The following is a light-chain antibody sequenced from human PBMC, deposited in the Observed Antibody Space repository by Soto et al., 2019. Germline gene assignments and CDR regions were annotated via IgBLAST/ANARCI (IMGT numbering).Light chain of an antibody. CDR3: QQYGTSLFT. CDR2: GAS. J-gene: IGKJ3*01. V-gene: IGKV3-20*01. Sequence: EIVLTQSPGTLSLSPGERATLSCRASQTVSSNYLAWYQQKPGQPPRLLIYGASSRATGISDRFSGSGSGTDFTITISRLEPEDFAVYYCQQYGTSLFTFGPGTKVNIK. CDR1: QTVSSNY.